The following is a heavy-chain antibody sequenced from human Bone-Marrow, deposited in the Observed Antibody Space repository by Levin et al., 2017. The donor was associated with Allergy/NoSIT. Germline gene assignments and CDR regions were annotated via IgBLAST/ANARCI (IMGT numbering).Heavy chain of an antibody. Sequence: GGSLRLSCAASEFTFSNYGLTWIRQAPGKGLQWVSSISADGVSTYYSDSVKGRFTISRDNSKNTLYLQMTSLRAEDTAVYFCAKRLWFGEASARYDYWGQGTLVTVSS. CDR1: EFTFSNYG. V-gene: IGHV3-23*01. D-gene: IGHD3-10*01. CDR2: ISADGVST. J-gene: IGHJ4*02. CDR3: AKRLWFGEASARYDY.